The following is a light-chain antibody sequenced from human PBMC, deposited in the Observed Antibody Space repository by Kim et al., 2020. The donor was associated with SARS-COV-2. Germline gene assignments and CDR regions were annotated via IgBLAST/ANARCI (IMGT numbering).Light chain of an antibody. V-gene: IGLV3-1*01. CDR2: QDS. CDR3: QAWDSSTVV. CDR1: KLGDKY. Sequence: VCPGQTASITCSGDKLGDKYACWYQQKPGQSPVLVIYQDSKRPSGIPERFSGSNSGNTATLTISGTQAMDEADYYCQAWDSSTVVFGTGTKVTVL. J-gene: IGLJ1*01.